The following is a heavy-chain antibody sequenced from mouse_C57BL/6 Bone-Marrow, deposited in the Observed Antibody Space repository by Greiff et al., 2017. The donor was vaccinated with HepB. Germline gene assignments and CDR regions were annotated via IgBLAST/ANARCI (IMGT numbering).Heavy chain of an antibody. Sequence: VQLQQQSGPELVKPGASVKIPCKASGYTFTDYNMDWVKQSHGKSLEWIGDINPNNGGTIYNQKFKGKATLTVDKSSSTAYMELRSLTSEDTAVYYCARGAMDYWGQGTSVTVSS. CDR1: GYTFTDYN. CDR3: ARGAMDY. J-gene: IGHJ4*01. V-gene: IGHV1-18*01. CDR2: INPNNGGT.